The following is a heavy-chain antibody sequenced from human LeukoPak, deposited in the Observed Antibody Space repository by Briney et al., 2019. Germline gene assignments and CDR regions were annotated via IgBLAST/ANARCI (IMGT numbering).Heavy chain of an antibody. Sequence: PGGSLRLSCAASGFTFSSYAMSWVRQAPGKGLEWVSSISGSGYSTYYADSVKGRFTISRDNSKNTLYLQMNSLRAEDTAVYYCAKDRSDNSSWYVGSHWGQGTLVTVPS. V-gene: IGHV3-23*01. J-gene: IGHJ4*02. CDR3: AKDRSDNSSWYVGSH. D-gene: IGHD6-13*01. CDR1: GFTFSSYA. CDR2: ISGSGYST.